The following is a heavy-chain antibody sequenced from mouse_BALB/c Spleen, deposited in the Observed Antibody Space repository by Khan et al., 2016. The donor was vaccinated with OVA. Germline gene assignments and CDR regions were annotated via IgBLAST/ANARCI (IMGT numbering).Heavy chain of an antibody. V-gene: IGHV1-4*01. D-gene: IGHD2-14*01. CDR1: GYTFTSNT. J-gene: IGHJ4*01. CDR3: ARRTTGYTMDY. Sequence: QVQLKESGAELARPGASVRMSCKASGYTFTSNTMHWVKKRPGQGLEWIGYINTRSGYLNYTQNFKDKSTLSVDTSSSTAYMQLSIPTSEDSAGYYCARRTTGYTMDYWGQGTSVTVSS. CDR2: INTRSGYL.